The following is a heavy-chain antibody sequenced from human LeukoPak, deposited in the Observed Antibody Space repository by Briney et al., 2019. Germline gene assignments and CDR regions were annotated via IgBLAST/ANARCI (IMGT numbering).Heavy chain of an antibody. V-gene: IGHV5-51*01. CDR2: IYPGDSDT. CDR1: GYSFTSYW. D-gene: IGHD3-22*01. J-gene: IGHJ4*02. CDR3: ARQTYYYDNSGYFAY. Sequence: GESLKISCKGSGYSFTSYWIAWVRQMPGKGLELMGIIYPGDSDTRYSPSFQGQVTISADKSISTAYLQWSSLKASDTAMYYCARQTYYYDNSGYFAYWGQGTLVTVSS.